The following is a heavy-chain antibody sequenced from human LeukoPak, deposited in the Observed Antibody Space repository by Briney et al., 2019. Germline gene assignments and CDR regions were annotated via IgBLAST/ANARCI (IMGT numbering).Heavy chain of an antibody. V-gene: IGHV4-4*07. CDR1: GGSISSYY. Sequence: PSETLSLTCTVSGGSISSYYWSWIRQPAGKGLEWIGRIYSSGSTNYNPSLKSRVTISVDTSKNQFSLKLSSVTAADTAVYYCASGVTFGGVIAHPPDYWGQGTLVTVSS. D-gene: IGHD3-16*02. CDR2: IYSSGST. J-gene: IGHJ4*02. CDR3: ASGVTFGGVIAHPPDY.